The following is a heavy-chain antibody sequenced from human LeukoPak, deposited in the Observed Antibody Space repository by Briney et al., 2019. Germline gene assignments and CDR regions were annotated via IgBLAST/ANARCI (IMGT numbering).Heavy chain of an antibody. D-gene: IGHD3-10*01. V-gene: IGHV4-39*07. J-gene: IGHJ4*02. CDR3: ARDRGTYYYGSGSYSPVDY. CDR1: GDSISSSNYY. CDR2: IYYSGNT. Sequence: SETLSLTCTVSGDSISSSNYYWGWIRQPPGKGLEWIGSIYYSGNTYYNPSLKSRVTISVDTSKNQFSLKLSSVTAADTAVYYCARDRGTYYYGSGSYSPVDYWGQGTLVTVSS.